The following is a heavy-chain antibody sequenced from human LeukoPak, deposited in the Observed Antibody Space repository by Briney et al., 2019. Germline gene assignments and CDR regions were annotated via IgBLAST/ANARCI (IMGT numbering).Heavy chain of an antibody. CDR3: AMDCGGDCYWHYFDY. D-gene: IGHD2-21*02. Sequence: SVKVSCKASGGTFSSYAISWVRQAPGQGLEWMGRIIPIFGTANYAQKFQGRVTITTDESTSTAYMELSSPRSEDTAVYYCAMDCGGDCYWHYFDYWGQGTLVTVSS. V-gene: IGHV1-69*05. CDR1: GGTFSSYA. J-gene: IGHJ4*02. CDR2: IIPIFGTA.